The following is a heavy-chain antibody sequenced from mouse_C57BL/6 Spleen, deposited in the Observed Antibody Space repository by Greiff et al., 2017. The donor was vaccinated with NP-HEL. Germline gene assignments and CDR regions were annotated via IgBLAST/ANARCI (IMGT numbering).Heavy chain of an antibody. CDR1: GFTFSSYA. D-gene: IGHD1-1*01. Sequence: EVKVVESGVGLVKPGGSLKLSCAASGFTFSSYAMSWVRQTPEKRLEWVAYISSGGDYIYYADTVKGRFTISRDNARNTLYLQMSSLKSEDTAMYYCTRITTVVAPYAMDYWGQGTSVTVSS. CDR2: ISSGGDYI. V-gene: IGHV5-9-1*02. CDR3: TRITTVVAPYAMDY. J-gene: IGHJ4*01.